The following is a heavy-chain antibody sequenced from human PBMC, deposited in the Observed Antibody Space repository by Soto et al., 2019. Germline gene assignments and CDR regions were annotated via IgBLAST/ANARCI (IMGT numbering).Heavy chain of an antibody. CDR3: ARDEGRNAFEI. Sequence: GGSLRLSCAASGFTVSSNYMSWVRQAPGKGLEWVSVIYIAGNTYYADSVKGRFTISRDNSKNTVFLQMNSLRADDTAVYYCARDEGRNAFEIWGQGTMVTVSS. CDR2: IYIAGNT. V-gene: IGHV3-53*01. J-gene: IGHJ3*02. CDR1: GFTVSSNY.